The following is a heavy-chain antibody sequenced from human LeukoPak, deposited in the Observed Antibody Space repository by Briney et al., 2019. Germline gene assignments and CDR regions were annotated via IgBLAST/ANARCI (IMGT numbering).Heavy chain of an antibody. CDR1: GGSISSYY. CDR2: IYTSGST. Sequence: SETLSLTCTVSGGSISSYYWSWIRQPAGKGLEWIGRIYTSGSTNYNPSLKSRVTISVDTSKNQFSLKLSSVTAADTAVYYCARAPGWFGELLLDYWGQGTLVTVSS. D-gene: IGHD3-10*01. CDR3: ARAPGWFGELLLDY. V-gene: IGHV4-4*07. J-gene: IGHJ4*02.